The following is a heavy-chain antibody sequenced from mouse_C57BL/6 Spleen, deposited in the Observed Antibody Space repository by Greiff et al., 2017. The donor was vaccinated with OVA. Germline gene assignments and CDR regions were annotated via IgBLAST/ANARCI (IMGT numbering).Heavy chain of an antibody. CDR2: ISDGGSYT. CDR3: ARVPYYGSSYWYFDV. CDR1: GFTFSSYA. J-gene: IGHJ1*03. D-gene: IGHD1-1*01. V-gene: IGHV5-4*01. Sequence: EVQLVESGGGLVKPGGSLKLSCAASGFTFSSYAMSWVRQTPEKRLEWVATISDGGSYTYYPDNVKGRFTISRDNAKNNLYLQMSHLKSEDTAMYYCARVPYYGSSYWYFDVWGTGTTVTVSS.